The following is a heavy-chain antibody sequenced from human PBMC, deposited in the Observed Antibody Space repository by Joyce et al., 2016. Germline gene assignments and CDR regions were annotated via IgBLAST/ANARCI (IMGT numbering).Heavy chain of an antibody. CDR3: TTGGHCSNGICYYYYYGMDV. Sequence: EVQLLESGGGFILHGGQSRLSRGVSGFTFTYAYMNWVRQAPGKGLELIGRNKSKTDGGTKDSSAPVKARFTISRDDSKTTLYLQMNSLVTEDTAVYYCTTGGHCSNGICYYYYYGMDVWGQGTTVTVSS. CDR2: NKSKTDGGTK. CDR1: GFTFTYAY. D-gene: IGHD2-8*01. J-gene: IGHJ6*02. V-gene: IGHV3-15*07.